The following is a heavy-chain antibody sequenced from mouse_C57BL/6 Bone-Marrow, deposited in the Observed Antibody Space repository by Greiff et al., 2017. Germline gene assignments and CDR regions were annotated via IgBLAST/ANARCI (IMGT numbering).Heavy chain of an antibody. CDR2: INSDGGST. CDR1: EYEFPSHD. CDR3: ARGTYYAPFAY. V-gene: IGHV5-2*01. Sequence: DVQLVESGGGLVQPGESLKLSCESNEYEFPSHDMSWVRKTPEKRLELVAAINSDGGSTYYPDTMASRFIFPRDNAKKTLYLQMSSLRSEDAALYYCARGTYYAPFAYWGQGTLVTVSA. J-gene: IGHJ3*01. D-gene: IGHD1-1*01.